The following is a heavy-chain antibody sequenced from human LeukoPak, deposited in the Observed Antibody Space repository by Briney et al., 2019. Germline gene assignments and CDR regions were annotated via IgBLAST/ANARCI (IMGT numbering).Heavy chain of an antibody. V-gene: IGHV4-34*01. J-gene: IGHJ3*02. CDR2: INHSGST. CDR3: ARGPVVVATNAFDI. D-gene: IGHD1-26*01. CDR1: GGSFSGYY. Sequence: SETLSLTCAVYGGSFSGYYWSWIRHPPGKGLEWIGEINHSGSTNYNPSLKSRVTISVDTSKNQFSLKLSSVTAADTAVYYCARGPVVVATNAFDIWGQGTMVTVSS.